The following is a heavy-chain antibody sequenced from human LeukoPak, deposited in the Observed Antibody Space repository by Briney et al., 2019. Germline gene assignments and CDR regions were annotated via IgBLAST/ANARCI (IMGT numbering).Heavy chain of an antibody. CDR2: IYYSGST. J-gene: IGHJ4*02. CDR1: GGSISSGGYY. V-gene: IGHV4-31*03. D-gene: IGHD3-22*01. Sequence: SETLSLTCTVSGGSISSGGYYWSWIRQHPGKGLEWIGYIYYSGSTYYNPSLKSRVTISVDTSKNQFSLKLSSVTAADTAVYYCARGWGSSGYYRFDYWGQGTPVTVSS. CDR3: ARGWGSSGYYRFDY.